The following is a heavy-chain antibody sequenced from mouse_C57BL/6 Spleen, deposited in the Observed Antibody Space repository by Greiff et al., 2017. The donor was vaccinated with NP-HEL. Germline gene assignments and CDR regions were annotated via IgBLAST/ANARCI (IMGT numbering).Heavy chain of an antibody. D-gene: IGHD1-1*01. CDR2: IDPSDSYT. Sequence: QVQLQQPGAELVMPGASVKLSCKASGYTFTSYWMHWVKQRPGQGLEWIGEIDPSDSYTNYNQKFKGKSTLTVDKSSSTAYMQLSSLTSEDSAVYYCASSDTTVVYFDYWGQGTTLTVSS. CDR3: ASSDTTVVYFDY. J-gene: IGHJ2*01. V-gene: IGHV1-69*01. CDR1: GYTFTSYW.